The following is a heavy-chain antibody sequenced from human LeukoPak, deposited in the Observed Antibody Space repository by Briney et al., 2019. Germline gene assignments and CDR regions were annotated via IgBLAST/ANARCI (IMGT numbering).Heavy chain of an antibody. V-gene: IGHV4-4*07. CDR2: IYTNENT. CDR1: GGSISSYY. J-gene: IGHJ4*02. CDR3: ARDKLQLGGEYYFDY. Sequence: SETLSLTCTVSGGSISSYYWSWIRQPAGKGLEWIGRIYTNENTNYNPSLKSRVTISVDTSKNQFSLKLSSVTAADTAVYYCARDKLQLGGEYYFDYWGQGTLVTVSS. D-gene: IGHD6-6*01.